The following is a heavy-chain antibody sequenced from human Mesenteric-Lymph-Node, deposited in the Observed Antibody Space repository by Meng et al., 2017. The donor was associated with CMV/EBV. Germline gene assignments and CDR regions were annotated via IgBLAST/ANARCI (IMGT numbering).Heavy chain of an antibody. D-gene: IGHD2-2*01. V-gene: IGHV3-21*01. CDR3: AREGYCSSTSCDYYYGMDV. CDR1: GFTFSSYS. Sequence: GGSLRLSCAASGFTFSSYSMNWVRQAPGKGLEWVSSISSSSSYIYYADSVKGRFTISRDNAKNSLYLQMNSLRAEDTAVYYCAREGYCSSTSCDYYYGMDVWGQGTTVTVSS. CDR2: ISSSSSYI. J-gene: IGHJ6*02.